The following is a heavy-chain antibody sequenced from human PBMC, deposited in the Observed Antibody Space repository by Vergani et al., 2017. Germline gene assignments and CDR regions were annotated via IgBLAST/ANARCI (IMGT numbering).Heavy chain of an antibody. CDR3: ARTEYYYGSGSYYYYFDY. CDR1: GYSISSGYY. V-gene: IGHV4-38-2*01. J-gene: IGHJ4*02. D-gene: IGHD3-10*01. CDR2: IYHSGST. Sequence: QLHLQESGPGLVKPSETLSLTCAVSGYSISSGYYWGWIRQPPGKGLEWIGSIYHSGSTYYNPSLKSRVTISVDTSKNQFSLKLSSVTAADTAVYYCARTEYYYGSGSYYYYFDYWGQGTLVTVSS.